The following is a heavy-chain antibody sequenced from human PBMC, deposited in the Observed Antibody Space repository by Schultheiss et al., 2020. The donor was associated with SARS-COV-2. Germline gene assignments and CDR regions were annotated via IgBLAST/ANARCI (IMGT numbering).Heavy chain of an antibody. CDR3: ARQEGYDSSGYGIDY. J-gene: IGHJ4*02. Sequence: GGSLRLSCKGSGYSFTSYWISWVRQMPGKGLEWMGRIDPSDSYTNYSPSFQGHVTISADKSISTAYLQWSSLKASDTAMYYCARQEGYDSSGYGIDYWGQGTLVTVSS. D-gene: IGHD3-22*01. CDR2: IDPSDSYT. CDR1: GYSFTSYW. V-gene: IGHV5-10-1*01.